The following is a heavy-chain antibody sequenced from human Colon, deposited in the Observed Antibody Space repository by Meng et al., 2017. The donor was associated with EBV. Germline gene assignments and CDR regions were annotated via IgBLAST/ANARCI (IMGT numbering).Heavy chain of an antibody. V-gene: IGHV4-61*01. CDR2: IYYSGRT. Sequence: QVQRQVCVPELVKPSETTAPCCAVSGGSVSSGRYYWSWIRQPPGKGLDWIVYIYYSGRTKHNPSLQSRVTISVDMSKNQFSLKLSSVTAADTAVYYCARSVYSSGWYGAYYFDYWGQGTLVTVSS. CDR1: GGSVSSGRYY. J-gene: IGHJ4*02. CDR3: ARSVYSSGWYGAYYFDY. D-gene: IGHD6-19*01.